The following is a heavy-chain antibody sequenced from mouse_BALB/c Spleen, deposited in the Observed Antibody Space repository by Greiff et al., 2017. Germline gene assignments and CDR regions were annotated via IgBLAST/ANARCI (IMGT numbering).Heavy chain of an antibody. CDR3: SRHNYYDNYNAMDY. CDR2: INSNGGST. J-gene: IGHJ4*01. Sequence: DVLLVESGGGLVKPGGSLKLSCAASGFTFSSYSMSWVRQTPEQGLELVAAINSNGGSTYYHDTVKGRFTITRDNAKNTLFLQMSSLKSEDTALYYYSRHNYYDNYNAMDYWGQGTSVTVSS. CDR1: GFTFSSYS. D-gene: IGHD2-1*01. V-gene: IGHV5-6-2*01.